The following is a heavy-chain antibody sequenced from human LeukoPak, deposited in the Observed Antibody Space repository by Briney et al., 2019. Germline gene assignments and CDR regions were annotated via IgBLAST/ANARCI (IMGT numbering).Heavy chain of an antibody. Sequence: GGSLRLSCAASGFTFSSYWMTWVRQAPGKGLEWVANIKEDGSEKYYVDSVKGRFTISRDNAKNSLYLQMNSLRDEDTAVYYCAGPGGADDAFDIWGQGTMVTVSS. CDR2: IKEDGSEK. J-gene: IGHJ3*02. CDR1: GFTFSSYW. D-gene: IGHD3-16*01. V-gene: IGHV3-7*01. CDR3: AGPGGADDAFDI.